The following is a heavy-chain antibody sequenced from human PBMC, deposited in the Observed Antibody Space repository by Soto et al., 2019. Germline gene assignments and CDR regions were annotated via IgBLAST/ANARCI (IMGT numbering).Heavy chain of an antibody. CDR3: AKKGYYPSGKINLFDS. Sequence: PSETLSLTCAVSGYSITSDYYLVLIRHPPGKGLEWIGSIYSGSTYYNPSLKSRVTISVDTSKNQFSLRLTSVTAADTAMYYCAKKGYYPSGKINLFDSWGQGTLVTVSS. D-gene: IGHD3-10*01. V-gene: IGHV4-38-2*01. J-gene: IGHJ4*02. CDR1: GYSITSDYY. CDR2: IYSGST.